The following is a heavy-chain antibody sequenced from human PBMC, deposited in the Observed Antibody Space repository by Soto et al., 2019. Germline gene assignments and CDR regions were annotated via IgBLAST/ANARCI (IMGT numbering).Heavy chain of an antibody. V-gene: IGHV3-74*01. CDR3: ARGRPYGLEV. Sequence: EVQLVESGGGLVQPGGSLRVSCAASGFTFGSYWMNWVRQAPGKGLVWVSRIDSDGSSTTYADSVKGRFTTSRDNAKNTLYLQMSSLRVEATAVYYCARGRPYGLEVWGQGTTVTVSS. CDR2: IDSDGSST. J-gene: IGHJ6*02. CDR1: GFTFGSYW.